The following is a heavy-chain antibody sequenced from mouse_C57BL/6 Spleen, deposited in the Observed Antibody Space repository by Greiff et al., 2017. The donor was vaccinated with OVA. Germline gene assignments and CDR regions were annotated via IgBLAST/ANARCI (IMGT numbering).Heavy chain of an antibody. Sequence: QVQLQQPGAELVKPGASVKMSCKASGYTFTSYWITWVKQRPGQGLEWIGDIYPGSGSTTYNEKFKSKATLTVDTSSSTAYMQLSSLTSEESAVYYCARGGGSSLYFDYWGQGTTLTVSS. J-gene: IGHJ2*01. CDR2: IYPGSGST. D-gene: IGHD1-1*01. V-gene: IGHV1-55*01. CDR3: ARGGGSSLYFDY. CDR1: GYTFTSYW.